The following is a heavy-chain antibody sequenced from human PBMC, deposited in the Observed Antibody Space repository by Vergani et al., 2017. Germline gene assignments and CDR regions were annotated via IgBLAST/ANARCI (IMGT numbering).Heavy chain of an antibody. CDR2: AHRSGTT. D-gene: IGHD5/OR15-5a*01. J-gene: IGHJ6*02. CDR3: ARGVVSTTPLHGMDV. Sequence: QVQLQESGPGLVKPSETLSLTCAVVGFSIRSGYYWGWIRQPPGKGLEWIGSAHRSGTTYYNPSLKSRVTMSIDMSKNQISLKLSSVTAADTAIYYCARGVVSTTPLHGMDVWGQGTAVTVSS. CDR1: GFSIRSGYY. V-gene: IGHV4-38-2*01.